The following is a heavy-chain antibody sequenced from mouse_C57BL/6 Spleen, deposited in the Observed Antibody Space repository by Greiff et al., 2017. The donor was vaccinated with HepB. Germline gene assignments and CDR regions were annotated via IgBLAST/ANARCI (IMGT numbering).Heavy chain of an antibody. V-gene: IGHV5-9-1*02. CDR2: ISSGGDYI. Sequence: EVKLVESGAGLVKPGGSLKLSCAASGFTFSSYAMSWVRQTPEKRLEWVAYISSGGDYIYYADTVKGRFTISRDNARNTLYLQMSSLKSEDTAMYYCTREGGNYYAFAYWGQGTLVTVSA. J-gene: IGHJ3*01. CDR1: GFTFSSYA. D-gene: IGHD1-1*01. CDR3: TREGGNYYAFAY.